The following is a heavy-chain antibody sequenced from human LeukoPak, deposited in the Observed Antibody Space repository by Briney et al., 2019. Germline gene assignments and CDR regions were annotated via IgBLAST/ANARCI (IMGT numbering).Heavy chain of an antibody. V-gene: IGHV4-39*01. CDR3: ARGDIENAFDI. CDR1: GGSISSSSYY. J-gene: IGHJ3*02. D-gene: IGHD2-15*01. CDR2: IYYSVST. Sequence: SETLSLTCTVSGGSISSSSYYWGWIRQPPGKGLEWIGSIYYSVSTYYNPSLKSRVTISVDTSKNQFSLKLSSVTAADTAVYYCARGDIENAFDIWGQGTMVTVSS.